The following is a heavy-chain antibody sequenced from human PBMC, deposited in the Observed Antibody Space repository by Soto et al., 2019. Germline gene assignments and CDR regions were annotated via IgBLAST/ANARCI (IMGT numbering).Heavy chain of an antibody. V-gene: IGHV3-66*01. J-gene: IGHJ1*01. CDR3: ARDFVHGDHPEYFQQ. CDR1: GFTVSSNY. D-gene: IGHD4-17*01. Sequence: PGGSLRLSCAASGFTVSSNYMSWVRQAPGKGLEWVSVIYSGGSTYYADSVKGRFTISRDNSKNTLYLQMNSLRADDTAVYYCARDFVHGDHPEYFQQQGQGTPVTVSS. CDR2: IYSGGST.